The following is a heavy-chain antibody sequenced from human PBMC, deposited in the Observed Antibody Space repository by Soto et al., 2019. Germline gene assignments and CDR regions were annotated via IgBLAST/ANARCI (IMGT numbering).Heavy chain of an antibody. CDR3: ARDPILTGYSYAFDY. V-gene: IGHV3-48*01. D-gene: IGHD3-9*01. CDR1: GFTFSSYS. Sequence: GGSLRLSCAASGFTFSSYSMNWVRQAPGKGLEWVSYISSSSSTIYYADSVKGRFTISRDNAKNSLYLQMNSLRAEDTAVYYCARDPILTGYSYAFDYWGQGTLVTVSS. CDR2: ISSSSSTI. J-gene: IGHJ4*02.